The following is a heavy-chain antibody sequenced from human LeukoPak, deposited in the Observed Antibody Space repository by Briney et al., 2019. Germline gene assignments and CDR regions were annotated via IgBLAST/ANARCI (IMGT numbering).Heavy chain of an antibody. D-gene: IGHD3-9*01. CDR2: INHSGST. CDR3: AREGYDILTGYHIYTNFDY. V-gene: IGHV4-34*01. CDR1: GGSFSGYY. Sequence: PSETLSLTCAVYGGSFSGYYWSWIRQPPGKGLEWIGEINHSGSTNYNPSLKSRVTISVDTSKNQFSLKLSSVTAADTAVYYCAREGYDILTGYHIYTNFDYWGQGTLVTVSS. J-gene: IGHJ4*02.